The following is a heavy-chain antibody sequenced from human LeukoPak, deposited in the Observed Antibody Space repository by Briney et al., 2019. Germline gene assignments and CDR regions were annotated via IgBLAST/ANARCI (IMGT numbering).Heavy chain of an antibody. CDR2: ISTNTTTI. Sequence: GGSLRLSCEASGFTFSSYSMNWVRQAPGKGLEWISYISTNTTTIYYAHSVKGRFTISRDNSKNTLYLQMNSLRAEDTAVYYCARAPYGDNGYTAEVADCSGQGTLVTVSS. CDR3: ARAPYGDNGYTAEVADC. V-gene: IGHV3-48*01. J-gene: IGHJ4*02. CDR1: GFTFSSYS. D-gene: IGHD3-16*01.